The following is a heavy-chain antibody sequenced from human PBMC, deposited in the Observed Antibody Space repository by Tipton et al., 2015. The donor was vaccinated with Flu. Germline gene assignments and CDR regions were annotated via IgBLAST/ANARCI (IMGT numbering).Heavy chain of an antibody. Sequence: SLRLSCAASGFTFSNYDMHWVRQSSEEGLEWVSGISWNSGSIGYADSVKGRFTISRDNAKNSLYLQMNSLRAEDTALYYCAKVLYYYDSRHSAFDIWGQGTMVTVSS. V-gene: IGHV3-9*01. D-gene: IGHD3-22*01. CDR3: AKVLYYYDSRHSAFDI. J-gene: IGHJ3*02. CDR1: GFTFSNYD. CDR2: ISWNSGSI.